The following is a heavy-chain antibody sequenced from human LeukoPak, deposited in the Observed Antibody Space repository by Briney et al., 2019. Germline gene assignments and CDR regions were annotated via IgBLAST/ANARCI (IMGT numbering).Heavy chain of an antibody. V-gene: IGHV3-30*18. J-gene: IGHJ6*02. CDR3: AKEQYYYDSSGYYPYYYYYGMDV. CDR2: ISYDGSNK. D-gene: IGHD3-22*01. Sequence: GGSLRLSCAASGFTLSSYGMHWVRQAPGKGLEWVAVISYDGSNKYYADSVKGRFTISRDNSKNTLYLQMNSLRAEDTAVYYCAKEQYYYDSSGYYPYYYYYGMDVWGQGTTVTVSS. CDR1: GFTLSSYG.